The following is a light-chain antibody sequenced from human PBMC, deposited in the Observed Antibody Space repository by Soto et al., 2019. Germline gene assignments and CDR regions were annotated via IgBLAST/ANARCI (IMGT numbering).Light chain of an antibody. CDR3: QTWGTGIRV. J-gene: IGLJ2*01. CDR2: LNSDGSH. CDR1: SGHSSYA. Sequence: QPVLTQSPSASASLGASVKLTCTLSSGHSSYAIAWHQQQPEKGPRYLMKLNSDGSHSKGDGIPDRFSGSSSGAERYLTISSRQSEDEADYYCQTWGTGIRVFGGGTTLTVL. V-gene: IGLV4-69*01.